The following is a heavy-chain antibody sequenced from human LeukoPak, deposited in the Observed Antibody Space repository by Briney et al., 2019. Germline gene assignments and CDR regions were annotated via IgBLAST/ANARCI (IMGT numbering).Heavy chain of an antibody. J-gene: IGHJ4*02. CDR3: ARDKYYDFWSGYYTGFDY. Sequence: PGGSLRLSCAAPGFTFSSYWMSWVRQAPGKGLEWVANIKQDGSEKYYVDSVKGRFTISRDNAKNSLYLQMNSLRAEDTAVYYCARDKYYDFWSGYYTGFDYWGQGTLVTVSS. CDR2: IKQDGSEK. V-gene: IGHV3-7*01. CDR1: GFTFSSYW. D-gene: IGHD3-3*01.